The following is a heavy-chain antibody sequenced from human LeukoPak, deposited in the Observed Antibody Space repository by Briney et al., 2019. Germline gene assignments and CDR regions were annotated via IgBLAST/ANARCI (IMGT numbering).Heavy chain of an antibody. Sequence: GRSLRLSCAASGFTFSSYAMHWVRQAPGKGLEWVAVISYDGSNKYYADSVKGRFTISRDNSKNTLYLQMNSLRAEDTAVYYCARARWLQALGYFDLWGRGTLVTVSS. V-gene: IGHV3-30-3*01. CDR2: ISYDGSNK. CDR1: GFTFSSYA. J-gene: IGHJ2*01. CDR3: ARARWLQALGYFDL. D-gene: IGHD5-12*01.